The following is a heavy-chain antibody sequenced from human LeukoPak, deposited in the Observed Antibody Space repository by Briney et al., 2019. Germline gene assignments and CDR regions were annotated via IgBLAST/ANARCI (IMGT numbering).Heavy chain of an antibody. CDR1: GGSINSYY. CDR2: IYYSGSS. J-gene: IGHJ4*02. D-gene: IGHD2-21*02. V-gene: IGHV4-59*01. Sequence: SETLSLTCTVSGGSINSYYWSWIRQPPGKGLEWIGFIYYSGSSLYNPSLKSRVTISVDTSKNQFSLNLSSETAADTAVYYCARLGHCSGSDCLDDYWGQGTLVTVSS. CDR3: ARLGHCSGSDCLDDY.